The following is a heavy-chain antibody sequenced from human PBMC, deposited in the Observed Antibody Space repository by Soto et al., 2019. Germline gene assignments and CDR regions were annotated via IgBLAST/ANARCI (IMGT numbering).Heavy chain of an antibody. CDR2: ISAYNGNT. V-gene: IGHV1-18*01. CDR3: AYSSGSYYYYGMDV. CDR1: GYTFTIYG. D-gene: IGHD6-19*01. Sequence: ASVKVSCKASGYTFTIYGIIWVRQAPGQGLEWMGWISAYNGNTNYAQKLQGRVTMTTDTSTSTAYMELRSLRSDDTAVYYCAYSSGSYYYYGMDVWGQGTTVTVSS. J-gene: IGHJ6*02.